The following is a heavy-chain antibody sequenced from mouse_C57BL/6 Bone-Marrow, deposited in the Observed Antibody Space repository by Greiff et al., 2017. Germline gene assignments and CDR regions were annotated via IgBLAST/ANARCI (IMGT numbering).Heavy chain of an antibody. J-gene: IGHJ2*01. CDR2: ISYDGSN. V-gene: IGHV3-6*01. CDR3: AKERGNYGLDY. Sequence: DVQLQESGPGLVKPSQSLSLTCSVTGYSITSGYYWNWIRQFPGNKLEWMGYISYDGSNNYNPSLKNRISITRDTSKNQFFLKLNSVTTEDTATYYCAKERGNYGLDYWGQGTTLTVSS. D-gene: IGHD2-1*01. CDR1: GYSITSGYY.